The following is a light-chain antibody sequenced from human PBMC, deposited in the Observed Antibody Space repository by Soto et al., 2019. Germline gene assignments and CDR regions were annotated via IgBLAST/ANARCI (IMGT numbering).Light chain of an antibody. CDR1: SSDVGGYNY. CDR3: SSYTSSSTGV. V-gene: IGLV2-14*01. CDR2: DVS. J-gene: IGLJ1*01. Sequence: QSVLTQPASVSGSPGQSITISCTGTSSDVGGYNYVSWYQQHPGKAPKLMIYDVSNRPSGVSNRFSGSKSGNTASLTISGLQAEDEADYCCSSYTSSSTGVFGTGNKVTVL.